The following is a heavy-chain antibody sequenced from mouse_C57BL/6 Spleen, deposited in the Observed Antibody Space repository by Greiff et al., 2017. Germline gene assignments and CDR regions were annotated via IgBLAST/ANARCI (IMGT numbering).Heavy chain of an antibody. Sequence: EVMLVESGGGLVKPGGSLKLYCAASGFTFSDYGMHWVRQAPEKGLEWVAYISSGSSTIYYADTVKGRFTISRDNAKNTLFLQMTSLRSEDTAMYYCARGGAFYWYFDVWGTGTTVTVSS. CDR3: ARGGAFYWYFDV. CDR1: GFTFSDYG. CDR2: ISSGSSTI. J-gene: IGHJ1*03. V-gene: IGHV5-17*01.